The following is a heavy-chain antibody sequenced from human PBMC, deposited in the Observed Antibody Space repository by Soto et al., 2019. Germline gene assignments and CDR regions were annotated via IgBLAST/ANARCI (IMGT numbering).Heavy chain of an antibody. D-gene: IGHD2-2*02. CDR2: IYYIGST. Sequence: SETLSLTGTVSGGSISSGCYYWSWIRQHPGKGLEWIGYIYYIGSTYYNPSLKSRVTISVDTSKNQFSLKLSSVTAADTAVYYCGGVDCSSTSCYKPELFIWMGWFDPWGQGTLVTVSS. CDR3: GGVDCSSTSCYKPELFIWMGWFDP. J-gene: IGHJ5*02. V-gene: IGHV4-31*03. CDR1: GGSISSGCYY.